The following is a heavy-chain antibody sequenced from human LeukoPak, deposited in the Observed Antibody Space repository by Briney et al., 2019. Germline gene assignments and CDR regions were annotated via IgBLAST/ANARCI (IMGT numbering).Heavy chain of an antibody. CDR1: GYTFTSYD. J-gene: IGHJ5*02. V-gene: IGHV1-8*01. CDR3: ARDTYYYGSGSYNWFDP. Sequence: GASVKVSCKASGYTFTSYDINWVRQATGQGLEWMGWMNPNSGNTGYAQKFQGRVTMTRNTSISTAYMELSSLRSEDTAVYYCARDTYYYGSGSYNWFDPWGQGTLVTVSS. D-gene: IGHD3-10*01. CDR2: MNPNSGNT.